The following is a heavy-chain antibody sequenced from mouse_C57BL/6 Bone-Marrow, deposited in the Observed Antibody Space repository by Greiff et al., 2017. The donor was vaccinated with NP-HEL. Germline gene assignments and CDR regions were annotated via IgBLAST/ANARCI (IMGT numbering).Heavy chain of an antibody. J-gene: IGHJ2*01. D-gene: IGHD2-2*01. CDR3: ARSVTPSFDY. CDR2: IDPSDSYT. V-gene: IGHV1-59*01. CDR1: GYTFTSYW. Sequence: QVQLQQPGAELVRPGTSVKLSCKASGYTFTSYWMHWVKQRPGQGLEWIGVIDPSDSYTNYNQKFKGKARLTVDTSSSTAYMQLSSLTSEDSAVYYCARSVTPSFDYWGQGTTLTVSS.